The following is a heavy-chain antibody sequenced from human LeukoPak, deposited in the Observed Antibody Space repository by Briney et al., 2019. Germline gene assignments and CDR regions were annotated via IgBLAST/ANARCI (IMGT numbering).Heavy chain of an antibody. CDR1: GFTFSTYA. Sequence: GGSLRPSCAASGFTFSTYAIHWVRQAPGKGLEWVAIISYDGNNKFYADSVKGRFTISRDNSKNTLYLQMNSLRLEDTAVYYCAREKSDDDYGMDVWGQGTTVTVSS. V-gene: IGHV3-30-3*01. J-gene: IGHJ6*02. D-gene: IGHD3-16*01. CDR2: ISYDGNNK. CDR3: AREKSDDDYGMDV.